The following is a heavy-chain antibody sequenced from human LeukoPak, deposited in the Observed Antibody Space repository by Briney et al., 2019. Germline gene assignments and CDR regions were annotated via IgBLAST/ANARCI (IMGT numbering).Heavy chain of an antibody. J-gene: IGHJ5*02. V-gene: IGHV4-39*07. Sequence: PSETLSLTCTVSGGPISGAITWGWVRQPPGKGLEWIGNIHYDGRTASNPSLKSRVTMSLDTSTNQFSLKVNSVTATDTALYYRARVVTAAGLDLWGQGILVTISS. CDR3: ARVVTAAGLDL. CDR1: GGPISGAIT. D-gene: IGHD6-25*01. CDR2: IHYDGRT.